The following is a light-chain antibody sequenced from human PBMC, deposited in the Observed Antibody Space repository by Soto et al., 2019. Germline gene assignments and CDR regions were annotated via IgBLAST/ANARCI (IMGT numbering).Light chain of an antibody. CDR2: EVS. CDR3: CSYAGSSTLYV. V-gene: IGLV2-23*02. J-gene: IGLJ1*01. CDR1: SSDVGSYNL. Sequence: QSALTQPASVSGSPGQSITISCTGTSSDVGSYNLVSWYQQHPGKAPKLMIYEVSKRPSGVSNRFSGSKSGNTASLTISGLQAEDEADYYCCSYAGSSTLYVFGTGTKVHRP.